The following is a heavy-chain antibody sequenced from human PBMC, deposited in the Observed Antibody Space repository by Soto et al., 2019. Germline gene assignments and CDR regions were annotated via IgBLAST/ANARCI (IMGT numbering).Heavy chain of an antibody. J-gene: IGHJ4*02. CDR2: IYFSGRA. Sequence: SETLSLTCTVSGDSISSSSNYYWGWIRQPPGKGLEWIGSIYFSGRAYYSPSLKGRVTISVDTSKNQFALTLNSVTAADTAVYYCATFEINGSGSYSDPYHFDYCSRGTLVTVSS. CDR1: GDSISSSSNYY. D-gene: IGHD3-10*01. V-gene: IGHV4-39*01. CDR3: ATFEINGSGSYSDPYHFDY.